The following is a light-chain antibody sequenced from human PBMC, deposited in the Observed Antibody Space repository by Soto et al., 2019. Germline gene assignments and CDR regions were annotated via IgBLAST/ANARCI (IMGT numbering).Light chain of an antibody. CDR1: QGISSW. CDR3: QQANIFPWT. V-gene: IGKV1-12*01. CDR2: AAS. J-gene: IGKJ1*01. Sequence: DIQMTQSPSSVSASVGDRVTMTCRASQGISSWLVWYQQKPGKAPKLLIYAASSLQSGVPSRFSGSGSGTDFTLPISGLQPEDLATYYCQQANIFPWTFGKGTKVKIK.